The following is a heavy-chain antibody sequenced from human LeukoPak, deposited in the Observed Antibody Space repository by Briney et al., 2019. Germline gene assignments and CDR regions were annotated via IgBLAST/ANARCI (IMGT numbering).Heavy chain of an antibody. V-gene: IGHV1-2*02. Sequence: ASVKVSCKASGYTFTGYYMHWVRQAPGQGLEWMGWINPNSGGTNYAQKFQGRVTMTRDTSISTAYMELSRLRSDDTAVYYCARDRTLGESPIAVAENDAFDIRGQGTMVTVSS. CDR1: GYTFTGYY. CDR3: ARDRTLGESPIAVAENDAFDI. CDR2: INPNSGGT. D-gene: IGHD6-19*01. J-gene: IGHJ3*02.